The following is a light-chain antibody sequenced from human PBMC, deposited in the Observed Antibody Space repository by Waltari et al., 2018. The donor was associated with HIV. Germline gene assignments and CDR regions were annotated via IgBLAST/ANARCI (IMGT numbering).Light chain of an antibody. V-gene: IGLV3-21*02. CDR2: DDG. CDR3: QVWDSTTDEGV. CDR1: NIKSKN. J-gene: IGLJ2*01. Sequence: SYVLTQPPSVSVAPGQTATITCGGNNIKSKNVHWYRQRPGQAPTLVGCDDGARPSGIPARFSGSHSENTATLTISRVEAGDEADYYCQVWDSTTDEGVFGGGTKLAVL.